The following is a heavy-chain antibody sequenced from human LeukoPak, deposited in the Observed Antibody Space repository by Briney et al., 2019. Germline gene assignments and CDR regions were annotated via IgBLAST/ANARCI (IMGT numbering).Heavy chain of an antibody. D-gene: IGHD3-10*01. Sequence: SETLSLTCTVSGGSISSSSYYWGWIRQPPGKGLEWIGSIYYSGSTYYNPSLKSRVTISVDTSKDQFSLKLSSVTAADTAVYYCARGYGSSDLWFEELSHMDVWGKGTTVTISS. J-gene: IGHJ6*03. CDR1: GGSISSSSYY. V-gene: IGHV4-39*07. CDR2: IYYSGST. CDR3: ARGYGSSDLWFEELSHMDV.